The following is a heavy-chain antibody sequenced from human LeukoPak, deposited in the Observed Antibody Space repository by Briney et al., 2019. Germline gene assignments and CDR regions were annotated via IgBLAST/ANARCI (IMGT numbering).Heavy chain of an antibody. CDR3: ARVVVVAATTGWFDP. CDR2: IYPGDSDT. V-gene: IGHV5-51*01. D-gene: IGHD2-15*01. J-gene: IGHJ5*02. CDR1: GYSFTSYW. Sequence: GEFLKISCKGSGYSFTSYWIGWVRQMPGKGLEWMGIIYPGDSDTRYSPSFQGQVTISADKSISTAYLQWSSLKASDTAMYYCARVVVVAATTGWFDPWGQGTLVTVSS.